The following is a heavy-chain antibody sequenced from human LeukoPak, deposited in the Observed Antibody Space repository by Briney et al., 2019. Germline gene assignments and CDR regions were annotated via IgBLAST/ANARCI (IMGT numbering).Heavy chain of an antibody. CDR1: GGSISSSNW. J-gene: IGHJ4*02. CDR3: DY. Sequence: PSETLSLTCAVSGGSISSSNWWSWVRQPPGKGLEWIGEIYHSGSTNYNPSLKSRVTISVDKSKNQFSDTAVYYCARGTTVVPLDYWGQGTLVTVSS. V-gene: IGHV4-4*02. D-gene: IGHD4-23*01. CDR2: IYHSGST.